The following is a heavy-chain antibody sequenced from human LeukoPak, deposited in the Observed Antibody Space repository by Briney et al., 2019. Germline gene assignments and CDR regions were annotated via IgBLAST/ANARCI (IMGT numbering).Heavy chain of an antibody. V-gene: IGHV3-21*05. CDR2: ISGSSIYT. CDR3: ARSSGWYG. D-gene: IGHD6-19*01. Sequence: GGSLRLSCAASGFTFSTYWMNWVRQAPGKGLEWVSYISGSSIYTRYADSVKGRFTISRDNAKNSLYLQMNSLRAEDTAVYYCARSSGWYGWGQGTLVTVSS. J-gene: IGHJ4*02. CDR1: GFTFSTYW.